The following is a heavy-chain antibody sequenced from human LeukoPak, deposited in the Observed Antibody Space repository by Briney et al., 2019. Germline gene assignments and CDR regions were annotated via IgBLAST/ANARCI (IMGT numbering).Heavy chain of an antibody. Sequence: PGGTLSLSCAASGFTISSSYMSWIRQAPGKGLERVSIISSAGTTYYADSVKGRFTISRDNSKTTVYLQVNSLRDEDTAVYYCARDLEAANTYYFDYWGQGTMVTVSS. D-gene: IGHD6-13*01. CDR3: ARDLEAANTYYFDY. V-gene: IGHV3-66*01. CDR2: ISSAGTT. J-gene: IGHJ4*02. CDR1: GFTISSSY.